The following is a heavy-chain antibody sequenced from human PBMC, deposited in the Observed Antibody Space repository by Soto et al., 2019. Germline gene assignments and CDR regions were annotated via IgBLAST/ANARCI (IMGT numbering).Heavy chain of an antibody. Sequence: ASVKVSCKASGYTFTGYYMHWVRQAPGQRLEWMGWINAGNGNTKYSQKFQGRVTITADESTSTAYMELSSLRSEDTAVYYCARAGGYCISTSCYGQDGMYVWGQGTTVTVSS. J-gene: IGHJ6*02. CDR1: GYTFTGYY. CDR3: ARAGGYCISTSCYGQDGMYV. V-gene: IGHV1-3*01. D-gene: IGHD2-2*01. CDR2: INAGNGNT.